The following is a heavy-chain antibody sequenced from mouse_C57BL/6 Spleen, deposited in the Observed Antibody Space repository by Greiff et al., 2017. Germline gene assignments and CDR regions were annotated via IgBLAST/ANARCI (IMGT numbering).Heavy chain of an antibody. CDR1: GYSFTDYN. CDR3: ARSGIYGSRYVVWFAY. CDR2: INPNYGTT. Sequence: VQLQQSGPELVKPGASVKISCKASGYSFTDYNMNWVKQSNGKSLEWIGVINPNYGTTSYNEKFKGKATLTVDQSSITAYMQLNSLKSEDSAVYYCARSGIYGSRYVVWFAYWGKGTLVTVAA. D-gene: IGHD1-1*01. V-gene: IGHV1-39*01. J-gene: IGHJ3*01.